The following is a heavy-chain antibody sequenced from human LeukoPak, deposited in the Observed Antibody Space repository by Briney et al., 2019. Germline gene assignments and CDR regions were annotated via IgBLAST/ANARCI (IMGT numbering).Heavy chain of an antibody. Sequence: GGSLRLSCAASGFTFSSYGMHWVRQAPGKGLEWVSYISSSGSTIYYADSVKGRFTISRDNAKNSLYLQTNSLRAEDMALYYCAKDVGARAKEGFDIWGQGTMVTVSS. D-gene: IGHD3-10*01. J-gene: IGHJ3*02. CDR2: ISSSGSTI. V-gene: IGHV3-48*04. CDR3: AKDVGARAKEGFDI. CDR1: GFTFSSYG.